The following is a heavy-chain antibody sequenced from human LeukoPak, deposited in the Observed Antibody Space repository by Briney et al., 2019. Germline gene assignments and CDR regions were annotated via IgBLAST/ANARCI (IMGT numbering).Heavy chain of an antibody. CDR2: TTWSGDRA. V-gene: IGHV3-20*04. Sequence: GGSLRLSCAASGFTFDDYGMSWARQAPGKGLEWVSGTTWSGDRAGYADSVKGRFTISRDNAKNTLYLQMNSLRDEDTAVYYCARVRSGWFHDYWGRGTLVTVSS. CDR3: ARVRSGWFHDY. J-gene: IGHJ4*02. CDR1: GFTFDDYG. D-gene: IGHD6-19*01.